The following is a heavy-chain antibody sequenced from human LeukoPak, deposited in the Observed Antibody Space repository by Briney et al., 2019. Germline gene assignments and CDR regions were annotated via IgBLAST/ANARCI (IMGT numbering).Heavy chain of an antibody. D-gene: IGHD6-6*01. V-gene: IGHV3-73*01. CDR1: GFTFSGSA. CDR3: TRLGNSSSSH. CDR2: IRSKANSYAT. J-gene: IGHJ4*02. Sequence: GGSLRLSCAASGFTFSGSAMHWVRQASGKGLEWVGRIRSKANSYATAYAASVKGRFTISRDDSKNTAYLQMHSLKTEDTAVYYCTRLGNSSSSHWGQGTLVTVSS.